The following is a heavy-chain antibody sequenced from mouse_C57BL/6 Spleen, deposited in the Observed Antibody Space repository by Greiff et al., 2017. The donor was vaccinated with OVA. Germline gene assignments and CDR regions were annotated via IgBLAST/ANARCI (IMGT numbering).Heavy chain of an antibody. Sequence: VQLVESGPGLVQPSQCLSITCTASGFSLTSYGVHWVRQPPGKGLEWLGVIWSGGSTDYNAAFISRLSISKDNSKSQVFFKMNSLQTDDTAIYYCAKSHYYGTMDYWGQGTSVTVSS. D-gene: IGHD1-2*01. CDR2: IWSGGST. CDR3: AKSHYYGTMDY. V-gene: IGHV2-4*01. CDR1: GFSLTSYG. J-gene: IGHJ4*01.